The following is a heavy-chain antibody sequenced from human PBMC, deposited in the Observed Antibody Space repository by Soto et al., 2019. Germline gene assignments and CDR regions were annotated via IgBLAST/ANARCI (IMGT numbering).Heavy chain of an antibody. J-gene: IGHJ4*02. D-gene: IGHD3-10*01. CDR2: IYHSRST. CDR1: GGSISSVSHY. Sequence: QLQLQESGPGLMKPSETLSLTCTVSGGSISSVSHYWGWIRQPPEKGLEWIGSIYHSRSTYSNPSLESRVTISVDTSKNQFSLELSSVTAADTAVYYCVRQSYYGSGTYYNIDYWGQGTLVTVSS. V-gene: IGHV4-39*01. CDR3: VRQSYYGSGTYYNIDY.